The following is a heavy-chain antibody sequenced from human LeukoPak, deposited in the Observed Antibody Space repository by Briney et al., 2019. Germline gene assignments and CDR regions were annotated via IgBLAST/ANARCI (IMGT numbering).Heavy chain of an antibody. J-gene: IGHJ4*02. CDR1: GFTFSNAW. V-gene: IGHV3-15*01. Sequence: SGGSLRLSCAASGFTFSNAWMSWVRQAPGKGLEWIGRIKTKTDGGTTDYAAPVKGRFSISRDDSKNTLYLQMNSLKTEDTAVYYCTTYYYGSGRTFDYWGQGTLVTVSS. CDR3: TTYYYGSGRTFDY. D-gene: IGHD3-10*01. CDR2: IKTKTDGGTT.